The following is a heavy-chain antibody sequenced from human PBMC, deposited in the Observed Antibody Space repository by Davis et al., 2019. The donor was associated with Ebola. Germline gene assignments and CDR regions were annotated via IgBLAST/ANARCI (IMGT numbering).Heavy chain of an antibody. D-gene: IGHD6-13*01. CDR3: ARDLGSSSWGVDYYYMDV. V-gene: IGHV4-59*01. CDR2: IYYSGST. CDR1: GGSISSYY. J-gene: IGHJ6*03. Sequence: PGGSLRLSCTVSGGSISSYYWSWIRQPPGKGLEWIGYIYYSGSTNYNPSLKSRVTISVDTSKNQFSLKLSSVTAADTAVYYCARDLGSSSWGVDYYYMDVWGKGTTVTVSS.